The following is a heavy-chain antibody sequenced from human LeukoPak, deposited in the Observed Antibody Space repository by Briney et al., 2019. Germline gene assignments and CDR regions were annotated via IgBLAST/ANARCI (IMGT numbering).Heavy chain of an antibody. D-gene: IGHD4-17*01. Sequence: SETLSLTCTVSRSSISSYHWSWIRQPPGKGLEWIGDIYYSESTNYNPSLKSRVTISVDTSNNQFSLKVSSVTAADTAVYYCATGKGTTVTYYYYGMDVWGQGTTVTVSS. CDR1: RSSISSYH. CDR3: ATGKGTTVTYYYYGMDV. V-gene: IGHV4-59*01. CDR2: IYYSEST. J-gene: IGHJ6*02.